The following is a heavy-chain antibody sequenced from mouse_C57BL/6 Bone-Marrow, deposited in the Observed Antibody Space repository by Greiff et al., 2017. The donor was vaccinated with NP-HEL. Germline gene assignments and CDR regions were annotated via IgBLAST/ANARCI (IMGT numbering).Heavy chain of an antibody. D-gene: IGHD1-1*01. J-gene: IGHJ4*01. CDR3: APYYLYAMDY. CDR1: GYAFSSSW. Sequence: VQLVESGPELVKPGASVKISCKASGYAFSSSWMNWVKQRPGKGLEWIGRIYPGDGDTNYNGKFKGKATLTADKSSSTAYMQLSSLTSEDSAVYFCAPYYLYAMDYWGQGTSVTVSS. V-gene: IGHV1-82*01. CDR2: IYPGDGDT.